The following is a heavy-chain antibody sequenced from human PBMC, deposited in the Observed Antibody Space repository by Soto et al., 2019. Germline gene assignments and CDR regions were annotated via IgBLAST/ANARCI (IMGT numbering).Heavy chain of an antibody. Sequence: GGSLRLSCTASGFTFGDYAMSWFRQAPGKGLEWVGFIRSKAYGGTTEYAASVKGRFTISRDGSKSIAYLQMNSLKTEDTAVYYCSWPAYYYDSSGYYFDYWGQGTLVTVSS. V-gene: IGHV3-49*01. J-gene: IGHJ4*02. CDR3: SWPAYYYDSSGYYFDY. CDR2: IRSKAYGGTT. CDR1: GFTFGDYA. D-gene: IGHD3-22*01.